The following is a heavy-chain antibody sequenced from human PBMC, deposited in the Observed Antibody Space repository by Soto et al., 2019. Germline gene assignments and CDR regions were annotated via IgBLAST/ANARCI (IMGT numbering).Heavy chain of an antibody. J-gene: IGHJ4*02. Sequence: SVKVSCKASGFTFTSSAVQWVRQARGQRLEWIGWIVVGSGNTNYAQKFQERVTITRDMSTSTAYMELSSLRSEDTAVYYCAADLDYGDWYYFDYWGQGTLVTVS. V-gene: IGHV1-58*01. CDR3: AADLDYGDWYYFDY. CDR1: GFTFTSSA. CDR2: IVVGSGNT. D-gene: IGHD4-17*01.